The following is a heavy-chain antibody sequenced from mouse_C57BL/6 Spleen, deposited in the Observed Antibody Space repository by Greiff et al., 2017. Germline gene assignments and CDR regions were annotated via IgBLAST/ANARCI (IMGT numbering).Heavy chain of an antibody. CDR1: GFSLTSYG. V-gene: IGHV2-6-1*01. D-gene: IGHD3-1*01. Sequence: VQGVESGPGLVAPSPSLSITCTASGFSLTSYGVHWVRQPPGKGLEWLVVIWRDGSTTYNSALKSRQSISKDNSKSQVFLKMNSLQTDDTAMYYSARHRGYGGFGYWGQGTLVTVSA. J-gene: IGHJ3*01. CDR3: ARHRGYGGFGY. CDR2: IWRDGST.